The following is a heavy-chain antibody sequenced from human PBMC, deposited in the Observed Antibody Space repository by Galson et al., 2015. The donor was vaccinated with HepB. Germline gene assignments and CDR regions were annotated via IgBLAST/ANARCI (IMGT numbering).Heavy chain of an antibody. CDR3: AREMYYAHVWGNYRYPEAFDY. J-gene: IGHJ4*02. D-gene: IGHD3-16*02. CDR2: ISGDGSNT. CDR1: GFTFSTYT. Sequence: SLRLSCAASGFTFSTYTMHWLRQAPGKGLEWVAVISGDGSNTNYPDAVKGRFTISRDNSKNTLYLQMNSLRPEDTAVFYCAREMYYAHVWGNYRYPEAFDYWGQGTLVTVSS. V-gene: IGHV3-30*04.